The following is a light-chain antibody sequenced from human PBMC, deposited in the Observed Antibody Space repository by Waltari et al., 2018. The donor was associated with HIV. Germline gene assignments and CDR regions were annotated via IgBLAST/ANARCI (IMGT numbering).Light chain of an antibody. V-gene: IGLV2-14*01. CDR2: EVS. Sequence: QFALTQPASVSGSPGQSITISCTGSSSDIGYYNYVSWYQQTPGKAPKLIIYEVSNRPSGISSRFSGSKSGNTASLTISGLQAEDEADYFCSSLTNSATLSVLFGGGTQLTVL. CDR3: SSLTNSATLSVL. CDR1: SSDIGYYNY. J-gene: IGLJ3*02.